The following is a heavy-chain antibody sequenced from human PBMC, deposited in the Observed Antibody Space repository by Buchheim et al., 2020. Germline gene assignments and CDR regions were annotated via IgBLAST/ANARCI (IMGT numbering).Heavy chain of an antibody. CDR3: AKGGDYDS. Sequence: QVQLVESGGGVVQPGTSLRLSCAASGFSFITYGIQWVRQAPGKGLEWVALITSDGSNKYYLDSVTGRFAISRDNSKNTLYLHMNSLRADDSGVYYCAKGGDYDSWGQGTL. V-gene: IGHV3-30*18. D-gene: IGHD2-15*01. CDR1: GFSFITYG. J-gene: IGHJ4*02. CDR2: ITSDGSNK.